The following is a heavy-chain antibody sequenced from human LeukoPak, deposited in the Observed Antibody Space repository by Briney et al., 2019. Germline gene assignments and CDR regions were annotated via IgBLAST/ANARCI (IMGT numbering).Heavy chain of an antibody. CDR3: ARDLGRGDGAFDI. J-gene: IGHJ3*02. V-gene: IGHV4-34*01. Sequence: SETLSLTCAVYGGSFSGYYWSWIRQPPGKGLEWIGEINHSGSTNYNPSLKSRVTISVDTSKNQFSLKLSSVTAADTAVYYCARDLGRGDGAFDIWGQGTMVTVSS. CDR2: INHSGST. D-gene: IGHD2-21*01. CDR1: GGSFSGYY.